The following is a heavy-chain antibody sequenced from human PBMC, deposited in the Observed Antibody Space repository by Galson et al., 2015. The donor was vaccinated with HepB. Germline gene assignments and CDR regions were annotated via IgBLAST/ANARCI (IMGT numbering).Heavy chain of an antibody. CDR2: ISAYNGNT. V-gene: IGHV1-18*04. Sequence: SVKVSCKASGYTFTSYGISWVRQAPGQGLEWMGWISAYNGNTNYAQKLQGRVTMTTDTSTSTAYMELRSLRSDDTAVYYCARDRDPWLLIAAGGPDYWGQGTLVTVSS. D-gene: IGHD6-13*01. CDR1: GYTFTSYG. J-gene: IGHJ4*02. CDR3: ARDRDPWLLIAAGGPDY.